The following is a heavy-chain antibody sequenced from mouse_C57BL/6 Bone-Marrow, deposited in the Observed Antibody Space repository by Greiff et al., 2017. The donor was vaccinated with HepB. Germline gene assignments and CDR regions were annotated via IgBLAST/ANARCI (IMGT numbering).Heavy chain of an antibody. J-gene: IGHJ1*03. CDR3: ARRYYYGSSHHWYFDV. CDR2: IYPGGGYT. Sequence: VQLQQSGAELVRPGTSVKMSCKASGYTFTNYWIGWAKQRPGHGLEWIGDIYPGGGYTNYNEKFKGKATLTADKSSSTAYMQFSSLTSEDSAIYYCARRYYYGSSHHWYFDVWGTGTTVTVSS. CDR1: GYTFTNYW. D-gene: IGHD1-1*01. V-gene: IGHV1-63*01.